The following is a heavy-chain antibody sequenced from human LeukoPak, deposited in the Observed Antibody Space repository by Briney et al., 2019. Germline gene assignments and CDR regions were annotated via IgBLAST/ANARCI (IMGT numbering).Heavy chain of an antibody. Sequence: SETLSLTCTXSGGSMSRXXXXXXRQXXXKXLXXXXXXSYSGSTNYNPSLKSXXTMXXDKSNNQFSLKLRSVTTADTAVYYCARAGPVPTSDGGPIADSWGQGTLVIVSS. CDR2: XSYSGST. J-gene: IGHJ4*02. CDR3: ARAGPVPTSDGGPIADS. V-gene: IGHV4-59*01. CDR1: GGSMSRXX. D-gene: IGHD4-17*01.